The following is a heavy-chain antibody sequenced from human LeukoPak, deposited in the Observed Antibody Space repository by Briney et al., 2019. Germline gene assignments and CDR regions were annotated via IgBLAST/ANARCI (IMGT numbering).Heavy chain of an antibody. V-gene: IGHV4-34*01. J-gene: IGHJ4*02. D-gene: IGHD3-10*01. Sequence: SETLSLTCAVYGGSFSGYYWSWIRQPPGKGLEWIGEINHSGSTNYNPSLKSRVTISVDTSKNQFSLKLSSVTAADTAVYYCARFPPSGPVYGSGSYPSDYWGQGTLVTVSS. CDR1: GGSFSGYY. CDR2: INHSGST. CDR3: ARFPPSGPVYGSGSYPSDY.